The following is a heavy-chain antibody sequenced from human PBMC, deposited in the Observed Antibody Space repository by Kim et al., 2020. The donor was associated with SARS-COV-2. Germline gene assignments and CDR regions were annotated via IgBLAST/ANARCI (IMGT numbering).Heavy chain of an antibody. D-gene: IGHD3-10*01. CDR3: AKRHDSGRYYNLFFYYF. Sequence: GGSLRLSCAASGFTFSTYAVSWVRQAPGKGLEWVSGIGYSGGSTCYADSVKGRFTISRDNSRNTLYLQINSLRAEDTAVYYCAKRHDSGRYYNLFFYYF. V-gene: IGHV3-23*01. CDR2: IGYSGGST. J-gene: IGHJ4*01. CDR1: GFTFSTYA.